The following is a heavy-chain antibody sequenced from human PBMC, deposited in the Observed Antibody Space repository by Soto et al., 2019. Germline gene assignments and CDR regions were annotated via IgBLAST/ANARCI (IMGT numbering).Heavy chain of an antibody. CDR2: IYPGDSDT. CDR1: GYTFTSYW. J-gene: IGHJ4*02. V-gene: IGHV5-51*01. D-gene: IGHD3-22*01. CDR3: ARSHYKYYYDSSGYLPLLSDY. Sequence: PGESLKISCEGSGYTFTSYWIGWVRQMPGKGLEWMGIIYPGDSDTRYSPSFQGQVTISADKSISTAYLQWSSLKASDTAMYYCARSHYKYYYDSSGYLPLLSDYWGQGTLVTVSS.